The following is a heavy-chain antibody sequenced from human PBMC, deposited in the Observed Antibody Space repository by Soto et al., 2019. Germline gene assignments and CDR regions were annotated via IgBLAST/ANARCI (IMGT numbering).Heavy chain of an antibody. V-gene: IGHV3-23*01. D-gene: IGHD3-9*01. Sequence: EEQLLESGGGLVQPGGSLRLSCTASGFTFSLYAMSWARHTPGKGLEWVASISGSGERTYYADSVKGRFTISKDNSQNSVFLQMNSLRAEDTAEYYCANGDWLYDNYSGMEVWGQGTSVTVSS. J-gene: IGHJ6*02. CDR1: GFTFSLYA. CDR2: ISGSGERT. CDR3: ANGDWLYDNYSGMEV.